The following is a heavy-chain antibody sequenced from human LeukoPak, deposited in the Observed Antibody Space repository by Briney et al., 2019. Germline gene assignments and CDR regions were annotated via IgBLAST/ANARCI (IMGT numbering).Heavy chain of an antibody. CDR3: ARAPLNAPLDY. CDR2: ISWNSGSI. Sequence: SLRLSCAASGFTFDDYAMHWVRQPPGKGLEWVSGISWNSGSIGYADSVKGRFTISRDPSKNTLYLQMNSLRAEDTAVYYCARAPLNAPLDYWGQGTLVTVSS. J-gene: IGHJ4*02. CDR1: GFTFDDYA. V-gene: IGHV3-9*01.